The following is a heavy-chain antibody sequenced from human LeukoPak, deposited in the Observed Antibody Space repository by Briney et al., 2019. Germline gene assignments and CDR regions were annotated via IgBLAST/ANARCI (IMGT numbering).Heavy chain of an antibody. Sequence: ASVKVSCKASGYTFTSYGMSWVRQAPGQGLEWMGWISAYNGNTNYAQKLQGRVTMTTDTSTSTAYMELRSLRSDDTAVYYCARDSFVQLERPADYWGQGTLVTVSS. CDR1: GYTFTSYG. CDR2: ISAYNGNT. J-gene: IGHJ4*02. V-gene: IGHV1-18*01. D-gene: IGHD1-1*01. CDR3: ARDSFVQLERPADY.